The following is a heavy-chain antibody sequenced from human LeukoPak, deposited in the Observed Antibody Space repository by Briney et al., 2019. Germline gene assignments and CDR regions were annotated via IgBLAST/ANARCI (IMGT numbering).Heavy chain of an antibody. CDR3: ARGEGYWYFDL. Sequence: GSLRLSCAASEFSVGSNYMTWVRRAPGKGLEWVANIKQDGSEKYYVDSVKGRFTISRDNAKNSLYLQMNGLRAEDTAVYYCARGEGYWYFDLWGRGTLVTVSS. V-gene: IGHV3-7*01. CDR1: EFSVGSNY. J-gene: IGHJ2*01. CDR2: IKQDGSEK.